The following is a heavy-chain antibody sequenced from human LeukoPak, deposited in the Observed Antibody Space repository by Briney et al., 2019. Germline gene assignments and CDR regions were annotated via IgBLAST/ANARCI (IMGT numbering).Heavy chain of an antibody. V-gene: IGHV4-59*01. CDR1: GGSISSYY. J-gene: IGHJ3*02. CDR2: IYYSGST. Sequence: SETLSLTCTVSGGSISSYYWSWNRQPPGKGLEWIGYIYYSGSTNYNPSLKSRVTISVDTSKNQFSLKLSSVTAADTAVYYCARVMMGARSAFDIWGQGTMVTVSS. D-gene: IGHD1-26*01. CDR3: ARVMMGARSAFDI.